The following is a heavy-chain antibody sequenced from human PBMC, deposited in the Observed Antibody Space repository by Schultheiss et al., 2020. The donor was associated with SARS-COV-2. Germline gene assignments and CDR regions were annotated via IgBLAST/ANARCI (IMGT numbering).Heavy chain of an antibody. D-gene: IGHD1-14*01. Sequence: SQTLSLTCTVSGGSISSYYWSWIRQPPGKGLEWIGYIYYSGSTNYNPSLKSRVTISVDTSKNQFSLKLSSVTAADTAVYYCARGNNYYYYYYMDVWGQGTMVTVSS. V-gene: IGHV4-59*01. CDR1: GGSISSYY. CDR2: IYYSGST. CDR3: ARGNNYYYYYYMDV. J-gene: IGHJ6*03.